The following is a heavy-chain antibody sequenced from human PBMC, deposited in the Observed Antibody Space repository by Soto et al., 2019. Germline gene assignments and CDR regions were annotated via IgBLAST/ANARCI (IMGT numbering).Heavy chain of an antibody. J-gene: IGHJ1*01. Sequence: QVQLVESGGGVVQPGRSLRLSCAASGFTFSSYGMHWVRQAPGKGLEWVAVIWYDVSNKYNADSVKGRFTISRDNFKNTFYWRINGLRAEHTAVYYGAGSRYDGGVYHPSPPGGQAPLVTVS. CDR1: GFTFSSYG. D-gene: IGHD2-8*02. CDR2: IWYDVSNK. CDR3: AGSRYDGGVYHPSPP. V-gene: IGHV3-33*01.